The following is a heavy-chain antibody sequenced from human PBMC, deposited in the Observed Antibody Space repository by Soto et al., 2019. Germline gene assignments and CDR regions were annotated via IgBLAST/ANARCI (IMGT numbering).Heavy chain of an antibody. Sequence: QPXGSLRLSCAASGXTFSNYCLSWVRQAPGKGLEWVANIKQDGSEKYYVDSVKGRFTLSRDNAKNSLQPQMNSLRAEDTAIYFWARVAYGNGWIFDHWGRGNLVTAPQ. D-gene: IGHD6-19*01. V-gene: IGHV3-7*01. J-gene: IGHJ4*01. CDR1: GXTFSNYC. CDR2: IKQDGSEK. CDR3: ARVAYGNGWIFDH.